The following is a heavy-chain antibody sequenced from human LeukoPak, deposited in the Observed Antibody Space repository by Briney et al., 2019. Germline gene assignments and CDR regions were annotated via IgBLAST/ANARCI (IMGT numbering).Heavy chain of an antibody. D-gene: IGHD5-24*01. J-gene: IGHJ4*02. V-gene: IGHV1-18*01. CDR3: ARSTLATITAGPFDY. CDR2: ISGYQGST. Sequence: ASVKVSCKASGYTFSLHGIVWVRQAPGQGLEWMGWISGYQGSTKYAQNFQGRVTMTIDASTSTAYMELRSLRSDDTAIYFCARSTLATITAGPFDYWGQGTLVAVSS. CDR1: GYTFSLHG.